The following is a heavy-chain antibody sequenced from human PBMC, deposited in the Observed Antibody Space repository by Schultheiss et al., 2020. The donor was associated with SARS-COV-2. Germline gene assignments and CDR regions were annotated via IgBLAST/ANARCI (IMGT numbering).Heavy chain of an antibody. Sequence: SETLSLTCAVYGGSFSGYYWSWIRQPPGKGLEWIGEINHSGGTNYNSSLKSRVTISVDTSKNQFSLKLSSVTAADTAVYYCARGIAAAGTKEFDYWGQGTLVTVSS. V-gene: IGHV4-34*01. CDR1: GGSFSGYY. J-gene: IGHJ4*02. CDR3: ARGIAAAGTKEFDY. D-gene: IGHD6-13*01. CDR2: INHSGGT.